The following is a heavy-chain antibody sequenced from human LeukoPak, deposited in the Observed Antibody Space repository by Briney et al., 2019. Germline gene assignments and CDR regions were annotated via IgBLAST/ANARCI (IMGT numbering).Heavy chain of an antibody. J-gene: IGHJ4*02. CDR2: ISAYNGNT. Sequence: ASVKVSCKASGYTFTSYGISWVRQAPGQGLEWMGWISAYNGNTNYAQKLQGRVTMTTDTSTSTAYMELRSLRSDDTAVYYCARGIVVVPAALYFDYWGQGTLVTVSS. CDR3: ARGIVVVPAALYFDY. D-gene: IGHD2-2*01. CDR1: GYTFTSYG. V-gene: IGHV1-18*01.